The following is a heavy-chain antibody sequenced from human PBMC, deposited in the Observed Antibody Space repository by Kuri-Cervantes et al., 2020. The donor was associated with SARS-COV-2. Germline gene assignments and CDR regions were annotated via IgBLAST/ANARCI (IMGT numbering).Heavy chain of an antibody. CDR3: AKDTNDYGDFTNFDY. D-gene: IGHD4-17*01. V-gene: IGHV3-9*01. Sequence: SLKISCAASGLTFDDYAMHWVRQAPGKGLEWVSGISWNSGSIGYADSVKGRFTISRDNAKNSLSLQMNSLRAEDTALYYCAKDTNDYGDFTNFDYWGQGTLVTVSS. CDR1: GLTFDDYA. J-gene: IGHJ4*02. CDR2: ISWNSGSI.